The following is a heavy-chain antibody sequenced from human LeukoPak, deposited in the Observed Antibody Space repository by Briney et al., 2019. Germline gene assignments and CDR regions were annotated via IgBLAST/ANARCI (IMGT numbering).Heavy chain of an antibody. D-gene: IGHD4-11*01. J-gene: IGHJ5*02. V-gene: IGHV4-39*07. CDR2: IYYSGGT. Sequence: SETLSLTCTVSGGSISSSGYYWGWIRQPPGKGLEWIGGIYYSGGTYYNPSLKSRFTISVETSKNQFSLKLSPVPAADTAVYYCARDPSRNYWFDPWGQGTLVTVSS. CDR3: ARDPSRNYWFDP. CDR1: GGSISSSGYY.